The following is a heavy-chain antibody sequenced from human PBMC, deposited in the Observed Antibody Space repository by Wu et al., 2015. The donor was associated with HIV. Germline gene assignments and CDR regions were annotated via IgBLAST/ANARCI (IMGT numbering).Heavy chain of an antibody. V-gene: IGHV1-18*01. Sequence: QAQLVQFGADMKKPGASVKVSCKASGYTFTSYGISWVRQAPGQGLEWMGWISAYNGNTNYAQKLQGRVTMTTDTSTSTAYMELRSLRSDDTAVYYCARVVYRVAGTDYFDYWGQGTLVTVSS. D-gene: IGHD6-19*01. CDR3: ARVVYRVAGTDYFDY. CDR1: GYTFTSYG. CDR2: ISAYNGNT. J-gene: IGHJ4*02.